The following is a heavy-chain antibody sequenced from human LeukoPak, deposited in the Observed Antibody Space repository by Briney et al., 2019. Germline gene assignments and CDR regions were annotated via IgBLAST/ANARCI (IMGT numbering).Heavy chain of an antibody. CDR1: GGTFSSYA. CDR3: ARDTFGFQYYFDY. V-gene: IGHV1-69*05. CDR2: IIPIFGTA. D-gene: IGHD2/OR15-2a*01. J-gene: IGHJ4*02. Sequence: SVKVSCKASGGTFSSYAISWVRQAPGQGLEWMGGIIPIFGTANYAQKFQGRVTITTDESTSTAYMELSSLRSEDTAVYYCARDTFGFQYYFDYWGQGTLVTVSS.